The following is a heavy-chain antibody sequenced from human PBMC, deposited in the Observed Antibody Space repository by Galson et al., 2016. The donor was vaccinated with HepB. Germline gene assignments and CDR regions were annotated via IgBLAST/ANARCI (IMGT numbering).Heavy chain of an antibody. V-gene: IGHV4-31*03. CDR1: GGSISTAGYY. Sequence: TLSLTCSVSGGSISTAGYYWSWIRQHPGKGLEWIGYIYYSGSAYYNPSLKSRLTISVDTSKNQFSLRLSSVTAADTAVYFCARLVVGDYYDFWGQGTPVTGSS. D-gene: IGHD2-15*01. CDR2: IYYSGSA. CDR3: ARLVVGDYYDF. J-gene: IGHJ4*02.